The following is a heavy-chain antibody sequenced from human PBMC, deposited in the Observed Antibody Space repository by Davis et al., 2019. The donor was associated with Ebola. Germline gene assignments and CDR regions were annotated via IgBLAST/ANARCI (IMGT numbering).Heavy chain of an antibody. J-gene: IGHJ6*02. D-gene: IGHD3-16*02. Sequence: ASAQISCKASAYTFTSYAMHSVRQAPGQRLECMGWINAGNGNTKYSQKFQGRVTITRDTSASTAYMELSSLRSEDTAVYYCARDYLDGMDVWGQGTTVTVSS. CDR3: ARDYLDGMDV. CDR1: AYTFTSYA. CDR2: INAGNGNT. V-gene: IGHV1-3*01.